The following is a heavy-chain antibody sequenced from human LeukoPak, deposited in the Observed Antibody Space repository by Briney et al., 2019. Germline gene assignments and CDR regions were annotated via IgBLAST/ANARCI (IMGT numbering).Heavy chain of an antibody. Sequence: ASVKVSCKASGYTFTGYYMHWVRQAPGQGREWMGWINPSSGDAMYAQKFQGRVTTTWDTSCSTAYIEQSRLMSDETTANYFSGTNGGYAYTWGPRALVIVSS. CDR1: GYTFTGYY. V-gene: IGHV1-2*02. CDR3: SGTNGGYAYT. J-gene: IGHJ5*02. D-gene: IGHD1/OR15-1a*01. CDR2: INPSSGDA.